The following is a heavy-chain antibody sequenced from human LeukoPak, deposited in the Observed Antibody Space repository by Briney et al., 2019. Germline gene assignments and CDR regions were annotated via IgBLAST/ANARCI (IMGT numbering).Heavy chain of an antibody. CDR3: ARAFSGSCVGN. Sequence: AGGSLRLSCAASGFTFSRYWMSWVRQAPGKGLEWVANIKQDGSEKDYVDSVKGRYTISRDNAKNSLYLQMNSLRAEDTAVYYCARAFSGSCVGNWGQRTLVTVSS. V-gene: IGHV3-7*03. J-gene: IGHJ4*02. D-gene: IGHD1-26*01. CDR1: GFTFSRYW. CDR2: IKQDGSEK.